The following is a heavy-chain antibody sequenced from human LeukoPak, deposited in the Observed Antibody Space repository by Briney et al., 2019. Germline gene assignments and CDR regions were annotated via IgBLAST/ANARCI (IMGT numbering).Heavy chain of an antibody. J-gene: IGHJ6*03. D-gene: IGHD6-13*01. CDR2: ISGSGGST. CDR1: GSTFSSYD. Sequence: GGSLRLSCAASGSTFSSYDMNWVRQAPGKGLEWVSGISGSGGSTCSVDSVKGRFTVSRDNSKNTLYLQMNSLRAEDTAVYYCARDRQDSSSWLYYYYYMDVWGKGTTVTVSS. V-gene: IGHV3-23*01. CDR3: ARDRQDSSSWLYYYYYMDV.